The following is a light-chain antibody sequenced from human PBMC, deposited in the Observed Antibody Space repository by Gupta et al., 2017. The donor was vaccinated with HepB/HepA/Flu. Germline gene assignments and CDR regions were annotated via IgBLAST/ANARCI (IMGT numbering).Light chain of an antibody. CDR1: QDISNY. CDR3: QQYDNLFT. J-gene: IGKJ5*01. Sequence: DIQMTQSPSSLSASVGDRVTITCQASQDISNYLKWYQQKPGKAPKLLIYDASNLETGVPSRFSGSGSGTDFTFTISSLQPEDIATYYCQQYDNLFTFGQGTRLEIK. V-gene: IGKV1-33*01. CDR2: DAS.